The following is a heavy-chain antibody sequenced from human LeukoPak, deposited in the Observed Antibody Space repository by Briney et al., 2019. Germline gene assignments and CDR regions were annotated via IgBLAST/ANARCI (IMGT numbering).Heavy chain of an antibody. CDR2: IIPIFGTA. Sequence: ASVKVSCKASGGTFSSYAISWVRQAPGQGLEWMGVIIPIFGTANYAQKFQGRVTITADESTSTAYMELSSLRSEDTAVYYCARTTESYDRSGYWAYYFDYWGQGTLVTVSS. D-gene: IGHD3-22*01. CDR1: GGTFSSYA. J-gene: IGHJ4*02. V-gene: IGHV1-69*13. CDR3: ARTTESYDRSGYWAYYFDY.